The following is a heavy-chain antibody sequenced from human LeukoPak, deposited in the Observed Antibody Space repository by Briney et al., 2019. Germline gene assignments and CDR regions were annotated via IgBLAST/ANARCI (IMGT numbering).Heavy chain of an antibody. D-gene: IGHD3-10*01. CDR3: ARDGGFYSGLGSPYFDH. V-gene: IGHV4-31*03. Sequence: SQTLSLTCSVSGGSISTGGYYWSWIRQHPGKGLDWIRRIYYSGSTYYNLSLKSRVTMSVDTSKNQFSLKLSSVTAADTATYYCARDGGFYSGLGSPYFDHWGQGTLVTVSS. CDR2: IYYSGST. J-gene: IGHJ4*02. CDR1: GGSISTGGYY.